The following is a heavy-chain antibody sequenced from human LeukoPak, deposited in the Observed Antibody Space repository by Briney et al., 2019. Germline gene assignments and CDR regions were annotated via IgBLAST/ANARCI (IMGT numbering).Heavy chain of an antibody. D-gene: IGHD3-22*01. CDR1: GFTFSSYW. CDR3: AKVFDSSGSPYDY. Sequence: GGSLRLSCAASGFTFSSYWMHWVRQAPGKGLVWVSRINSDGSSTSYADSVKGRFTISRDNAKNTLYLQMNSLRAEDTAVYYCAKVFDSSGSPYDYWGQGTLVTVSS. V-gene: IGHV3-74*01. CDR2: INSDGSST. J-gene: IGHJ4*02.